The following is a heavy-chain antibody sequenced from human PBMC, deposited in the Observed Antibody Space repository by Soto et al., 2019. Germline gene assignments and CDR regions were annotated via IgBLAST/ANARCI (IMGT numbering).Heavy chain of an antibody. V-gene: IGHV4-38-2*01. J-gene: IGHJ4*02. Sequence: KSSETLSLTCAVSGYSISSGYYWGWIRQPPGKGLEWIGSIYPSGSTYYNPSLKSRVTMSVDTSKNQFSLKLSSVSAADTAIYYCARAPEDLVYYFDYWGQGTLVTVSS. CDR1: GYSISSGYY. D-gene: IGHD2-15*01. CDR2: IYPSGST. CDR3: ARAPEDLVYYFDY.